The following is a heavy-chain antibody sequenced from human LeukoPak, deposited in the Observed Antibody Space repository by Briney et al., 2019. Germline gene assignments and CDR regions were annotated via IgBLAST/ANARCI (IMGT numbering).Heavy chain of an antibody. CDR2: IYHSGST. J-gene: IGHJ3*02. CDR3: XXXXXEXXXXFDI. V-gene: IGHV4-4*02. Sequence: WIRXXPXXGXXXIGEIYHSGSTXXXPSLKSRVTIXVXXSXXQLSLKLSSVTAADTAVYYXXXXXXEXXXXFDIXGXGXMVTVSS.